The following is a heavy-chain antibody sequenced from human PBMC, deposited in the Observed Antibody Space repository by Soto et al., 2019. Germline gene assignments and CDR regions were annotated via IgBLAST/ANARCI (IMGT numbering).Heavy chain of an antibody. CDR2: LYYSGST. Sequence: QVQLQESGPGLVKPSETLSLTCTVSGGSISSYYWSWIRQPPGKGLEWIGYLYYSGSTNYNPSLRSRVTISVDTSKNQCSLKLSSVTAADTAVYYCERFNWYFDLWGRGTLVTVSS. V-gene: IGHV4-59*08. J-gene: IGHJ2*01. CDR1: GGSISSYY. CDR3: ERFNWYFDL.